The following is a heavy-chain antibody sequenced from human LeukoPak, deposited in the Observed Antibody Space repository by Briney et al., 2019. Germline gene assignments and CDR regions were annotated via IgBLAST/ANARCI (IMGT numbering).Heavy chain of an antibody. CDR1: GGSISSYY. V-gene: IGHV4-59*12. J-gene: IGHJ4*02. CDR2: IYYSGST. CDR3: ARDGTYYGSGSYYPNFDY. D-gene: IGHD3-10*01. Sequence: SETLSLTCTVSGGSISSYYWSWIRQPPGKGLEWIGYIYYSGSTNYNPSLKSRVTISVDTSKNQFSLKLSSVTAADTAVYYCARDGTYYGSGSYYPNFDYWGQGTLVTVSS.